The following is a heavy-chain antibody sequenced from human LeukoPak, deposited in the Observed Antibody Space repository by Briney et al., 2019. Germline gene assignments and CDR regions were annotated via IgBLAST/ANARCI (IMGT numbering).Heavy chain of an antibody. V-gene: IGHV1-24*01. CDR3: ATLPYDSSGQEFDY. J-gene: IGHJ4*02. CDR1: GYTLTELS. D-gene: IGHD3-22*01. CDR2: FDPEDGET. Sequence: ASVKVSCKVSGYTLTELSMHWVRQAPGKGLEWMGGFDPEDGETIYAQKFQGRVTMTEDTPTDTAYMELSSLRSEDTAVYYCATLPYDSSGQEFDYWGQGTLVTVSS.